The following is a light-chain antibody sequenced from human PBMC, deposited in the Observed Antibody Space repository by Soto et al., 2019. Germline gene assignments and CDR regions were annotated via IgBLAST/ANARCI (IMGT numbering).Light chain of an antibody. CDR1: QGIGSY. Sequence: DIQMTQSPSSLSASVGDRVTITCRASQGIGSYLAWYQQKPGKAPKLLIFAASTLQSRVPSRFSGSGSVTDFTLTISSLQPEDVSTYYCQRYSSAPFTFGPGTKVDIK. V-gene: IGKV1-27*01. CDR2: AAS. J-gene: IGKJ3*01. CDR3: QRYSSAPFT.